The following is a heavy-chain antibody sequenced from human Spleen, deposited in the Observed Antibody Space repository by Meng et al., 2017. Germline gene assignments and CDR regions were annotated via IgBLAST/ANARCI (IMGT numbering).Heavy chain of an antibody. J-gene: IGHJ4*02. CDR1: GGSISTTNW. CDR3: ARTYCSGGSCHEVFDY. Sequence: QMHMTEPGPGLWKPSGPLSLTFAVSGGSISTTNWCSWVRQPPGKGLEWIGKIYPSESTHYNPSLKGRVTISIDKSKNQFSLRLSSVTAADTAVYYCARTYCSGGSCHEVFDYWGQGTLVTVSS. V-gene: IGHV4-4*02. CDR2: IYPSEST. D-gene: IGHD2-15*01.